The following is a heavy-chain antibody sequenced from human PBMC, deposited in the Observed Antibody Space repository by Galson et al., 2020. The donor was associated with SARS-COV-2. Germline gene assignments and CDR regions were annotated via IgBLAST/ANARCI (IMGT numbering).Heavy chain of an antibody. CDR3: AKDKAYCGGDCYTHLLYYFDY. V-gene: IGHV3-30*18. J-gene: IGHJ4*02. Sequence: TGGSLRLSCAASGFTFSSYGMHWVRQAPGKGLEWVAVISYDGSNQYSADSVKGRFTISRDNSKNTLYLQMNSLRAEDKAVYYCAKDKAYCGGDCYTHLLYYFDYWGQGTLVTVSS. CDR1: GFTFSSYG. D-gene: IGHD2-21*02. CDR2: ISYDGSNQ.